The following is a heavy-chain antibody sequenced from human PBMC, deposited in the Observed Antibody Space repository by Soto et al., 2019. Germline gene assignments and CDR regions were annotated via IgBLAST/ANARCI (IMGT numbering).Heavy chain of an antibody. J-gene: IGHJ6*02. CDR2: IYPGDSNT. D-gene: IGHD5-12*01. CDR3: ARQVAHGYYFYGMDV. Sequence: RGESLKISCKGSGYTFNTNWIGWVRQMPGKGLEWMGIIYPGDSNTRYSPSFQGQVTISADKSISTAYLQWSSLKASDTAMYYCARQVAHGYYFYGMDVWGQGTTVTVSS. V-gene: IGHV5-51*01. CDR1: GYTFNTNW.